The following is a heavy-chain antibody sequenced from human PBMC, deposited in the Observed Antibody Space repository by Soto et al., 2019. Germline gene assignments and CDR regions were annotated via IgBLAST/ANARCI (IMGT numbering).Heavy chain of an antibody. J-gene: IGHJ3*02. CDR2: ISGSGDRT. D-gene: IGHD3-22*01. V-gene: IGHV3-23*01. CDR1: GFTLSSYA. Sequence: EVQLLESGGGLVQPGGSLRLSCAASGFTLSSYAMNWVRQAPVKGLEWVSAISGSGDRTYYADSVKGRFTVSRDNSKNTLYLLLNSLRAEDTAIYYCAKYYYHSSSSRGASDIWGQGTMVTVSS. CDR3: AKYYYHSSSSRGASDI.